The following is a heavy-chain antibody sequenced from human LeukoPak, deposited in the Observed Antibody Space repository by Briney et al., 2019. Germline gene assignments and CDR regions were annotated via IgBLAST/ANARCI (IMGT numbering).Heavy chain of an antibody. V-gene: IGHV1-18*01. CDR1: GYTFTSYG. CDR3: ARSPLADYYYYYMDV. CDR2: ISAYNGNT. Sequence: ASVKVSCKASGYTFTSYGISWVRQAPGQGLEWMGWISAYNGNTNYAQKLQGRVTMTTDTSTSTAYMGLRSLRSDDTAVYYCARSPLADYYYYYMDVWGKGTTVTVSS. J-gene: IGHJ6*03.